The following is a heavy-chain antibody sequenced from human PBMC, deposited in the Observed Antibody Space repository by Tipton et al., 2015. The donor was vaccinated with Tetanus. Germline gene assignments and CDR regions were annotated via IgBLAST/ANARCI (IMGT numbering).Heavy chain of an antibody. CDR3: ARLYGSTWSDYGAFDI. J-gene: IGHJ3*02. CDR2: RYYTGSI. D-gene: IGHD3-16*01. Sequence: TLSLTCTVSGASINSGGYYWTWIRQRPGKGLEWIGYRYYTGSIYYTPYLRSRVTISFDTSQNQFSLNLTSVTAADTAVYYCARLYGSTWSDYGAFDIWGRGTLVTVSS. V-gene: IGHV4-31*03. CDR1: GASINSGGYY.